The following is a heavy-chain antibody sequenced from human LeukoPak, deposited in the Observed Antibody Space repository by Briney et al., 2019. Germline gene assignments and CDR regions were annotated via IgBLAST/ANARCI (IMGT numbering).Heavy chain of an antibody. J-gene: IGHJ4*02. V-gene: IGHV3-23*01. Sequence: PGGSLRLSCAASGFTFSSYAMHWVRQAPGKGLEWVSAISGSGGSTYYADSVKGRFTISRDNSKNTLYLQMNSLRAEDTAVYYCANPYYDFWSGYYSYVDYWGQGTLVTVSS. CDR2: ISGSGGST. D-gene: IGHD3-3*01. CDR1: GFTFSSYA. CDR3: ANPYYDFWSGYYSYVDY.